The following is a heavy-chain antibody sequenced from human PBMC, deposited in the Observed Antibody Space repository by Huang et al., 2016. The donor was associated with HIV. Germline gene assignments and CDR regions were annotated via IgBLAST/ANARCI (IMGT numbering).Heavy chain of an antibody. V-gene: IGHV4-61*09. J-gene: IGHJ4*02. CDR3: ARGRVTSSGVVQSYDY. CDR1: GASIASGSSF. D-gene: IGHD3-3*01. CDR2: IYTPGRT. Sequence: VQLQESGPGLVKPSQTLSLSCNVSGASIASGSSFWNWIRQPAGGGLEWIGHIYTPGRTDYTPSLTGRGAVSSDTSKNKFSLSLRSVTAADTAVYVWARGRVTSSGVVQSYDYWGQGSLVTVSS.